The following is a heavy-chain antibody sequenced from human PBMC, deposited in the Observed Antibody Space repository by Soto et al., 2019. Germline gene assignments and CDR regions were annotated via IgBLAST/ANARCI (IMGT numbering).Heavy chain of an antibody. V-gene: IGHV5-10-1*01. CDR2: IDPSDSYT. J-gene: IGHJ6*02. CDR3: ARLIVAHCGGDCYYDYYYYYGMDV. CDR1: GYSFTSYW. D-gene: IGHD2-21*02. Sequence: GESLKISCKGSGYSFTSYWISWVRQMPGKGLEWMGRIDPSDSYTNYSPSFQGHVTISADKSISTAYLQWSSLKASDTAMYYCARLIVAHCGGDCYYDYYYYYGMDVWGQGTTVTVSS.